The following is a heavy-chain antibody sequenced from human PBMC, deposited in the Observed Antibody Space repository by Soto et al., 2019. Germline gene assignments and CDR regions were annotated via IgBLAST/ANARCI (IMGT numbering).Heavy chain of an antibody. CDR2: INHSGST. CDR3: ARDRLGNHYGSGSGFDY. CDR1: GGSFSGYY. D-gene: IGHD3-10*01. Sequence: PSETLSLTCAVYGGSFSGYYWSWIRQPPGKGLEWIGEINHSGSTNYNPSLKSRVTISVDTSKNQFSLKLSSVTAAGTAVYYCARDRLGNHYGSGSGFDYWGQGTLVTVSS. V-gene: IGHV4-34*01. J-gene: IGHJ4*02.